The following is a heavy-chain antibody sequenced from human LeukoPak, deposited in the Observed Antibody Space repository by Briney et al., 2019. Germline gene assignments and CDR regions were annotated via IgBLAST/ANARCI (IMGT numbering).Heavy chain of an antibody. Sequence: SETLSLTCTVSGSSISSYYWSWIRQPAGKGLEWIGRIYTSGSTNYNPSLKSRVTMSVDTSKNQFSLKLSSVTAADTAVYYCARDQDCTNGVCYFIWGQGTLVTVSS. J-gene: IGHJ4*02. CDR3: ARDQDCTNGVCYFI. CDR2: IYTSGST. CDR1: GSSISSYY. D-gene: IGHD2-8*01. V-gene: IGHV4-4*07.